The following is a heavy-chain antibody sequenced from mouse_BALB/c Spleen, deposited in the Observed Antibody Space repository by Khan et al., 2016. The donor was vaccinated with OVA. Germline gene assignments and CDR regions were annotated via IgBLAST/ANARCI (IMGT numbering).Heavy chain of an antibody. CDR2: LRYSGRT. V-gene: IGHV3-1*02. CDR1: GYSITSGYG. Sequence: EVQLQESGPGLVQPSQSLSLTCTVTGYSITSGYGWYWIRQFPGNKLDWMGYLRYSGRTNYNPSLKSRISITRDPSKNQFFLQLNSVTTEETATYYCARTARIKYWGQGTTLTVSS. D-gene: IGHD1-2*01. J-gene: IGHJ2*01. CDR3: ARTARIKY.